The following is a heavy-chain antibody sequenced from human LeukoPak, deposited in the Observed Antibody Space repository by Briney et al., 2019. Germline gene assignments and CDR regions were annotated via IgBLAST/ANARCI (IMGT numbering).Heavy chain of an antibody. Sequence: SVKVSCKASGGTFSSYAISWVRQAPGQGLEWMGRIIPIFGIANYAQKFQGRVTITADKSTRTAYMELSSLRSEDTAVYYCASSYTTLGYCSGGSCYGNWGQGTLVTVSS. V-gene: IGHV1-69*04. D-gene: IGHD2-15*01. J-gene: IGHJ4*02. CDR1: GGTFSSYA. CDR3: ASSYTTLGYCSGGSCYGN. CDR2: IIPIFGIA.